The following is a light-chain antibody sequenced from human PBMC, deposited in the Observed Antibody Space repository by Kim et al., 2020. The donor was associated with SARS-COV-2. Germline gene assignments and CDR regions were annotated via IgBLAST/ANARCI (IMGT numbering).Light chain of an antibody. CDR3: QQYYCTPVT. Sequence: DVVMTQSPDSLAVSLGERATINCKSSQSVLYSSNNKNYLAWYQQKPGQPPKLLIYWASTRESGVPDRFSGSGSGTDFTLTISSLQAEDVAVYYCQQYYCTPVTFGQGTKVDIK. V-gene: IGKV4-1*01. J-gene: IGKJ1*01. CDR2: WAS. CDR1: QSVLYSSNNKNY.